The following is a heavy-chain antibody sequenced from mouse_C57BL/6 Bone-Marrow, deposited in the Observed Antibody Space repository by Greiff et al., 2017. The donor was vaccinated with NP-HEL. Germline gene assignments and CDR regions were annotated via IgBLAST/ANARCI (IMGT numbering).Heavy chain of an antibody. Sequence: EVKVVESGGGLVQPGGSLSLSCAASGFTFTDYYMSWVRQPPGTALEWLGFIRNKANGYTTEYSASVKGRFTISRDNSQSILYLQMNALRAEDSATYYCARYGTTVLDYWGQGTSVTVSS. CDR2: IRNKANGYTT. V-gene: IGHV7-3*01. CDR3: ARYGTTVLDY. J-gene: IGHJ4*01. D-gene: IGHD1-1*01. CDR1: GFTFTDYY.